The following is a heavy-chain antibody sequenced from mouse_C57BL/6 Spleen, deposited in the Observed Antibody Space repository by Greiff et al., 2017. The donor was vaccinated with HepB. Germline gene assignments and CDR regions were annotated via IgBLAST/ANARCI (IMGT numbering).Heavy chain of an antibody. J-gene: IGHJ1*03. V-gene: IGHV1-80*01. CDR2: IYPGDGDT. D-gene: IGHD2-1*01. CDR3: ARWGNYWYFDV. CDR1: GYAFSSYW. Sequence: VKLVESGAELVKPGASVKISCKASGYAFSSYWMNWVKQRPGKGLEWIGQIYPGDGDTNYNGKFKGKATLTADKSSSTAYMQLSSLTSEDSAVYFCARWGNYWYFDVWGTGTTVTVSS.